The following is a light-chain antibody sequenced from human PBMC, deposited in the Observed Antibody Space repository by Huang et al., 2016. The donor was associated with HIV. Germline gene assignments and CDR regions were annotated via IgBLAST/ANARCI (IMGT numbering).Light chain of an antibody. Sequence: EVVMTQSPATLSVSPGERATLSCRASQSGSSNLAWYQQKPGQAPRLLIYGASTRATVIPARFSGSGSGTEFTLTISSLQSVDFAVYYCQQYNNWPWTFGQGTKVEIK. V-gene: IGKV3-15*01. J-gene: IGKJ1*01. CDR2: GAS. CDR1: QSGSSN. CDR3: QQYNNWPWT.